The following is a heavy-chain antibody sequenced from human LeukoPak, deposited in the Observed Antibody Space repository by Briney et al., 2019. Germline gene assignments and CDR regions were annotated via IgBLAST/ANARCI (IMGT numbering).Heavy chain of an antibody. V-gene: IGHV3-23*01. CDR2: TVSRGTT. Sequence: GGSLRLSCAASGFSFVSYAMNWVRQAPGKGLEWVSSTVSRGTTQYADSVKGRFTVSGDTSKNTLYLQMNSLRADDTAVYYCAKCSTSAYTTGWCNWIDPWGQGTLVTVSS. CDR1: GFSFVSYA. CDR3: AKCSTSAYTTGWCNWIDP. J-gene: IGHJ5*02. D-gene: IGHD6-19*01.